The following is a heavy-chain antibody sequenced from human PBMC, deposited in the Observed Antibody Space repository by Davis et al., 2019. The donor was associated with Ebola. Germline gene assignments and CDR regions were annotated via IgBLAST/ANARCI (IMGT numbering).Heavy chain of an antibody. CDR2: ISSSSSYI. D-gene: IGHD3-16*01. V-gene: IGHV3-21*04. CDR1: GFTFSSYS. J-gene: IGHJ1*01. CDR3: ARGDVPFAEAAY. Sequence: GESLKISCAASGFTFSSYSMNWVRQAPGKGLEWVSSISSSSSYIYYADSVKGRFTISRDNAKNSLYLQMNSLRVEDTAVYFCARGDVPFAEAAYWGQGTLAIVSS.